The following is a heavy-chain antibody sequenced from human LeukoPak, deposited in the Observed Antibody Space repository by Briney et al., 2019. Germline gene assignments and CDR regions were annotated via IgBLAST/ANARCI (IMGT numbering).Heavy chain of an antibody. CDR3: ARETRGLVGSY. CDR1: VSTLNTYW. Sequence: GGSLGLSCAASVSTLNTYWMTWFRQTAGKGLEWVASLKQDGSDRYYVDSVKGRFTISRDNTENSLYLQMNSLRAEDTAVYYCARETRGLVGSYWGRGTLVTVSP. J-gene: IGHJ4*02. CDR2: LKQDGSDR. D-gene: IGHD2-8*02. V-gene: IGHV3-7*05.